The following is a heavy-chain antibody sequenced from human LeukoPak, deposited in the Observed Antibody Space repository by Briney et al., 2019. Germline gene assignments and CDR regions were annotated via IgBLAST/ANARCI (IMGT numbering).Heavy chain of an antibody. J-gene: IGHJ4*02. CDR1: GFTFSSSW. CDR3: ARGYTSGWYYFDY. V-gene: IGHV3-74*01. Sequence: GGSLRLSCAASGFTFSSSWMHWVRQAPGKGLVWVSRINSDGSTTSYVDSVKGRFTISRDNAKNTLYLQMNSLRAEDTAVYYCARGYTSGWYYFDYWGQGTLVTVSS. D-gene: IGHD6-19*01. CDR2: INSDGSTT.